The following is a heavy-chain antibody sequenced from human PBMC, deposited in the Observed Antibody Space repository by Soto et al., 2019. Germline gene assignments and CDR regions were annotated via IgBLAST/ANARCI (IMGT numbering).Heavy chain of an antibody. D-gene: IGHD3-10*01. Sequence: PGGSLRLSCAASGFTFSSYAMSWVRQAPGKGLEWVSAISGSGGSTYYADSVKGRFTISRDNSKNTLYLQMNSLRAEDTAVYYCAKGGARIWFGEYRFDYWGQGTLVTVSS. V-gene: IGHV3-23*01. CDR3: AKGGARIWFGEYRFDY. CDR1: GFTFSSYA. J-gene: IGHJ4*02. CDR2: ISGSGGST.